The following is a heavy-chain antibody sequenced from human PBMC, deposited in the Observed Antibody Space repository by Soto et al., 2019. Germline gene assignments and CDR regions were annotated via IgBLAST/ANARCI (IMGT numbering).Heavy chain of an antibody. CDR3: ARDQVGWNSDDAFDI. CDR1: GFTFSSYW. D-gene: IGHD1-7*01. V-gene: IGHV3-74*01. J-gene: IGHJ3*02. CDR2: INSDGSST. Sequence: EVQLVESGGGLVQPGGSLRLSCAASGFTFSSYWMHWVRQAPGKGLVWVSRINSDGSSTSYADSVKGRFTISRDNAKNTLYLQMNSLRAEDTAVYYCARDQVGWNSDDAFDIWGQGTMVTVSS.